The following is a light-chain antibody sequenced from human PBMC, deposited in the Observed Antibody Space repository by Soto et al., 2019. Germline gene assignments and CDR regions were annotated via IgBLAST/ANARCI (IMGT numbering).Light chain of an antibody. CDR2: DAS. CDR3: QQRSNWPPAIT. Sequence: EIVLTQSPATLSLSPGERATLSCRASQSVSRYLAWYQQKPGQAPRLLICDASNRATGIPARFSGSGSGTHFTLTISSLEPEDFAVYYCQQRSNWPPAITFGQGTRLEIK. CDR1: QSVSRY. J-gene: IGKJ5*01. V-gene: IGKV3-11*01.